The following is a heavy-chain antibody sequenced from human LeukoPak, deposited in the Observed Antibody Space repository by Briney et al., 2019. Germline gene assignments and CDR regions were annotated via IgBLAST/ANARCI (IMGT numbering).Heavy chain of an antibody. CDR3: ARGQNKCLGH. D-gene: IGHD2/OR15-2a*01. CDR1: GYTFTNYF. Sequence: ASVKVSCKASGYTFTNYFMHWVRQAPGQGLEWMGVINPSGGGTTCAQRFQGRVTMTRDTSTSTVHMELSSLRSEDTAVYYCARGQNKCLGHWGQGTLVTVSS. CDR2: INPSGGGT. V-gene: IGHV1-46*01. J-gene: IGHJ4*02.